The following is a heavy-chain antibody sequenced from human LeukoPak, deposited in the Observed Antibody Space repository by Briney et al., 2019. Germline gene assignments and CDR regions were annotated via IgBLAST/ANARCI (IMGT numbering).Heavy chain of an antibody. V-gene: IGHV3-48*03. CDR3: AREVVKGQDWFDP. CDR1: GFTFSSYE. Sequence: GGSLRLSCAASGFTFSSYEMNWVRQAPGKGLEWVSYISSSGSTIYYADSVKGRFTISRDNAKNSLYLQMNSLRAEDTAVYYCAREVVKGQDWFDPWGQGTLVTVSS. CDR2: ISSSGSTI. D-gene: IGHD2-15*01. J-gene: IGHJ5*02.